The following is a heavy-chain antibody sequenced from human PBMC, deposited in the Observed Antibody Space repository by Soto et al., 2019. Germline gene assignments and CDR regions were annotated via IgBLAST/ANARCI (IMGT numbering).Heavy chain of an antibody. V-gene: IGHV3-49*03. CDR1: GFTFGDYA. CDR3: TRARWLRLFDY. Sequence: GGSLRLSCTASGFTFGDYAMSWFRQAPGKGLEWVGFIRSKAYGGTTEYAASVKGRFTISRDDSKSIAYLQMNSLKTEDTAVYYCTRARWLRLFDYWGQGTLVTVSS. CDR2: IRSKAYGGTT. D-gene: IGHD5-12*01. J-gene: IGHJ4*02.